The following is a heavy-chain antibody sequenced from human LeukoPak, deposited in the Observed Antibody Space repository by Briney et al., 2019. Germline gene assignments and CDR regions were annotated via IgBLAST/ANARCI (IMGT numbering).Heavy chain of an antibody. D-gene: IGHD2-15*01. CDR3: ASQSGNCSGGSCYVRPFDY. V-gene: IGHV4-30-4*01. Sequence: SETLSLTCTVSGGSISSGDYYWSWIRQPPGKGLEWIGYIYYSGSTYYNPSLKSRVTISVDTSKNQFSLKLSSVTAADTAVYYCASQSGNCSGGSCYVRPFDYWGQGTLVTVSS. J-gene: IGHJ4*02. CDR2: IYYSGST. CDR1: GGSISSGDYY.